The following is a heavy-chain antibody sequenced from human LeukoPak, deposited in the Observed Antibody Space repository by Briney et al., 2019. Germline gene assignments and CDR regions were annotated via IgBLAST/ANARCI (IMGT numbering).Heavy chain of an antibody. Sequence: ASVKVSCKASGYTFTGYYTHWVRQAPGQGLEWMGWINPNHGDTNYAQKFQDRVSMTRDTSISTAYMHLSRLRSADTAVYYCARVGRYLARTFDYWGQGTLVTVSS. CDR3: ARVGRYLARTFDY. V-gene: IGHV1-2*02. CDR2: INPNHGDT. D-gene: IGHD1-7*01. CDR1: GYTFTGYY. J-gene: IGHJ4*02.